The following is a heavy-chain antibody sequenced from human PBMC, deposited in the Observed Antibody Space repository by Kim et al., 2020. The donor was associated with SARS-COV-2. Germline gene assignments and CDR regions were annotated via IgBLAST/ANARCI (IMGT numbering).Heavy chain of an antibody. D-gene: IGHD3-16*01. V-gene: IGHV3-48*03. CDR3: ASQGGLVDY. J-gene: IGHJ4*02. Sequence: STIYSADSVKGRFTVSRDNTENSLFLQMNSRRAEDTALYYCASQGGLVDYWGQGTLVTVSS. CDR2: STI.